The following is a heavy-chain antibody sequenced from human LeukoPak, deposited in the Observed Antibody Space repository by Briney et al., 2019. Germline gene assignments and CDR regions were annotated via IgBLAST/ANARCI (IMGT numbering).Heavy chain of an antibody. CDR1: GGSISSGGYY. D-gene: IGHD3-16*02. V-gene: IGHV4-30-2*01. CDR2: IYHSGST. CDR3: ARDREITFGGVITQEPFDY. Sequence: PSETLSLTCTVSGGSISSGGYYWSWIRQPPGKGLEWIGYIYHSGSTYYNPSLKSRVTISVDTSKNQFSLKLSSVTAADTAVYYCARDREITFGGVITQEPFDYWGQGTLVTVSS. J-gene: IGHJ4*02.